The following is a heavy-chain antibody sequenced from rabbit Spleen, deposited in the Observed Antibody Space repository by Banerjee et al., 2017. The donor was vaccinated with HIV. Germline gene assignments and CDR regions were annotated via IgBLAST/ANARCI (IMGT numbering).Heavy chain of an antibody. D-gene: IGHD8-1*01. CDR2: IYTGNSKT. CDR1: GFSFSDRDV. Sequence: QDQLEESGGGLVKPEGSLTLTCKASGFSFSDRDVMCWVRQAPGKGLEWIACIYTGNSKTYYASWAKGRFTISKTSSTTVTLQMTSLTVADTATYFCARDAGRGDYIDGVFNLWGPGTLVTVS. CDR3: ARDAGRGDYIDGVFNL. J-gene: IGHJ4*01. V-gene: IGHV1S45*01.